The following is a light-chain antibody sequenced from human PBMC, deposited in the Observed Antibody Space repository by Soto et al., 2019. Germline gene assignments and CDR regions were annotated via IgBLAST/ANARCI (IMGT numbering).Light chain of an antibody. Sequence: EIVLTQSPGTLSLSPGERAALSCRASQTVSSSYLAWYQQKPGQAPRLLIYGASSRATGIPDRFSGSGSGTDFTLTISRLEPEDFAVYYCQQYGSSPFTFGPGTKKDIK. J-gene: IGKJ3*01. CDR3: QQYGSSPFT. V-gene: IGKV3-20*01. CDR2: GAS. CDR1: QTVSSSY.